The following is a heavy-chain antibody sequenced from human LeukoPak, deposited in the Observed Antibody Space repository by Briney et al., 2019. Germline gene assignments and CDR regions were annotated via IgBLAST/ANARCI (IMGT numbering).Heavy chain of an antibody. CDR2: ITREGSAA. CDR3: AKDWHNGDDPLFDY. CDR1: GFTFSSHS. Sequence: GGSLRLSCVVSGFTFSSHSMSWVRQAPGKGLEWVADITREGSAAYYVDSVKGRFSISRDNAKNSLYPQMNSLRAEDTAVYYCAKDWHNGDDPLFDYWGQGTVVTVSS. J-gene: IGHJ4*02. V-gene: IGHV3-7*05. D-gene: IGHD2-8*01.